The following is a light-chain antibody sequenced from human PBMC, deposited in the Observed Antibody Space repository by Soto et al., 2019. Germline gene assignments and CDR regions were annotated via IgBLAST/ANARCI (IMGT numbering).Light chain of an antibody. CDR2: AAS. V-gene: IGKV1-27*01. CDR3: QKYNSAPHT. Sequence: DIQMTQSPSSLSASVGGRVTITGRASQGISNYLAWYQQKPGKVPKLLIYAASTLQSGVPSRFTGSGSATDFTLTISSLQPEDVETYYCQKYNSAPHTFGGGTKVDIK. CDR1: QGISNY. J-gene: IGKJ4*01.